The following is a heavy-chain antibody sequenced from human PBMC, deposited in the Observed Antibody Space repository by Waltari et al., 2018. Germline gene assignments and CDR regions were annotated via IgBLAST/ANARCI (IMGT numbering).Heavy chain of an antibody. CDR1: GYTFTSYD. D-gene: IGHD6-13*01. J-gene: IGHJ3*02. V-gene: IGHV1-8*02. CDR3: ARGSSSWDPHDAFDI. CDR2: MHPNRGNT. Sequence: QVQLVQSGAEVKKPGASVKVSCKASGYTFTSYDINWVRQATGQGLEWMGWMHPNRGNTGYAQKFQGRVTMTRNTSISTAYMELSSLRSEDTAVYYCARGSSSWDPHDAFDIWGQGTMVTVSS.